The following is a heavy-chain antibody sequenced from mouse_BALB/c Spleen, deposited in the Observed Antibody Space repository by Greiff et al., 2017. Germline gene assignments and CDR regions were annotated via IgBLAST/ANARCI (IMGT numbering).Heavy chain of an antibody. Sequence: VQLQQSGAELMKPGASVKISCKATGYTFSSYWIERVKQRPGHGLEWIGEILPGSGSTNYNEKFKGKATFTADTSSNTAYMQLSSLTSEDSAVYYCARRDENYAMDDWGEGTAVTVSS. CDR2: ILPGSGST. J-gene: IGHJ4*01. CDR3: ARRDENYAMDD. V-gene: IGHV1-9*01. CDR1: GYTFSSYW.